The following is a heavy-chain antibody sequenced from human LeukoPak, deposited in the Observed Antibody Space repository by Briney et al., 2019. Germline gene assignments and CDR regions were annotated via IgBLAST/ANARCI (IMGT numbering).Heavy chain of an antibody. J-gene: IGHJ4*02. CDR1: GFTFSSNA. Sequence: PGGSLRLSCAASGFTFSSNAMRWVRQAPGKGLEWVSTIGASGASTYYADSVKGRFTISRDNSKNTLYLQMNSLRAGDTAIYYCAKVFNIYYFDYWGQGTLVTVSS. CDR3: AKVFNIYYFDY. CDR2: IGASGAST. V-gene: IGHV3-23*01. D-gene: IGHD2/OR15-2a*01.